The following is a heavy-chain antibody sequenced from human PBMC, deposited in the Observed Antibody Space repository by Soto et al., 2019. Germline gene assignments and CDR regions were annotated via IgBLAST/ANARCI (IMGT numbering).Heavy chain of an antibody. V-gene: IGHV3-23*01. D-gene: IGHD4-4*01. CDR3: AKDAGRDYSNYVTRGYFDY. J-gene: IGHJ4*02. CDR2: ISGSGGST. CDR1: GFTFSSYA. Sequence: EVQLLESGGGLVQPGGSLRLSCAASGFTFSSYAMSWVRQAPGKGLEWVSAISGSGGSTYYADSVKGRFTISRDNSKNTLYLQMNGLRAEDTAVYYCAKDAGRDYSNYVTRGYFDYWGQGTLVTVSS.